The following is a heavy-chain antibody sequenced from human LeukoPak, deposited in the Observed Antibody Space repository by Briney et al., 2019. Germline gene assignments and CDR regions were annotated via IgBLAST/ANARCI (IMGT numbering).Heavy chain of an antibody. D-gene: IGHD3-3*01. CDR1: GGSISSYY. CDR3: ARGRVAGT. Sequence: SETLSLTCTVSGGSISSYYWGWIRQPPGKGLEWIGEINHSGSTNYNPSLKSRVTISVDTSKNQFSLKLSSVTAADTAVYYCARGRVAGTWGQGTLVTVSS. V-gene: IGHV4-34*01. CDR2: INHSGST. J-gene: IGHJ5*02.